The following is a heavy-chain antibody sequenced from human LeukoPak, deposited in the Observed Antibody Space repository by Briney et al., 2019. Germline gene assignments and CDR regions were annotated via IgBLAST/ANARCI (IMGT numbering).Heavy chain of an antibody. Sequence: GGSLRLSCAASGFTFSSYAMHWVRQAPGKGLEWVAVISYDGSNKYYADSVKGRFTISRDNSKNTLYLQMNSLRAEDTAVYYCARGLGSSWYGEGFDYWGQGTLVTVSS. CDR2: ISYDGSNK. J-gene: IGHJ4*01. CDR3: ARGLGSSWYGEGFDY. D-gene: IGHD6-13*01. CDR1: GFTFSSYA. V-gene: IGHV3-30-3*01.